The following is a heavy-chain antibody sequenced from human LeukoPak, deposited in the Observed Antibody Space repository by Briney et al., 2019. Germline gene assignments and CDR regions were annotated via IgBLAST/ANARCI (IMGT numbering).Heavy chain of an antibody. CDR2: ISGGGADT. Sequence: GGSLRLSCAASGFTFTRYALSWVRQAPGKGLEWVSAISGGGADTFYADSVKGRFTISTDISKKTLYLQMSSLRAEDTAVYYCAKGLLSTSLDFEFWGQGTLVTVSS. CDR3: AKGLLSTSLDFEF. J-gene: IGHJ4*02. D-gene: IGHD2/OR15-2a*01. CDR1: GFTFTRYA. V-gene: IGHV3-23*01.